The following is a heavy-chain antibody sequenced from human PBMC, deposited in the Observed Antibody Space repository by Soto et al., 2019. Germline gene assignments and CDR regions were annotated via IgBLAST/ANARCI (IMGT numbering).Heavy chain of an antibody. J-gene: IGHJ4*02. CDR3: AREERQQLVPDY. D-gene: IGHD6-13*01. CDR1: GYTFTSYG. CDR2: INAGNGNT. Sequence: GASVKVSCKASGYTFTSYGMHWVRHAPGQRLEWMGWINAGNGNTKYSQKFQGRVTITRDTSASTAYMELSSLRSEDTAVYYCAREERQQLVPDYWGQGTLVTVSS. V-gene: IGHV1-3*01.